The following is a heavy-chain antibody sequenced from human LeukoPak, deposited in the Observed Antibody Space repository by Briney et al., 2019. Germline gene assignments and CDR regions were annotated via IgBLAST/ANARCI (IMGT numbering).Heavy chain of an antibody. CDR1: GFTFSSYA. CDR3: ARESARIAVAGTGDFDY. V-gene: IGHV3-23*01. J-gene: IGHJ4*02. CDR2: ISGSGGST. D-gene: IGHD6-19*01. Sequence: PGGSLRLSCAASGFTFSSYAMSWVRQTPGKGLEWVSAISGSGGSTYYADSVKGRFTISRDNSKNTLYLQMNSLRAEDTAVYYCARESARIAVAGTGDFDYWGQGILVTVSS.